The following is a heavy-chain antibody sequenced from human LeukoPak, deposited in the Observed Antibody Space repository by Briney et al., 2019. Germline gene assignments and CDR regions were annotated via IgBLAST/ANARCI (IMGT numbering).Heavy chain of an antibody. CDR2: ISSSSSYI. CDR3: ATSPYDSSAYYAY. J-gene: IGHJ4*02. D-gene: IGHD3-22*01. CDR1: GFTFSSYN. Sequence: GGSLRLSCAASGFTFSSYNMNWVRQAPGKGLEWVSSISSSSSYIYYADSVKGRFTISRDNAKNSLFLQMNSLRAEDTVVYYCATSPYDSSAYYAYWGQGTLVTVSS. V-gene: IGHV3-21*01.